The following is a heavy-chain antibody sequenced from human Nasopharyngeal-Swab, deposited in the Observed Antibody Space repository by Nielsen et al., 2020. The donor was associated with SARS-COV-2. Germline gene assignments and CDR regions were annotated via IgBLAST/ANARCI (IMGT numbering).Heavy chain of an antibody. CDR2: ITSSSTTK. J-gene: IGHJ4*02. V-gene: IGHV3-48*01. CDR3: AKEAPSCGADCRSLSDY. D-gene: IGHD2-21*02. Sequence: GESLKISCAASGFTFNSYSMNWVRQAPGKGLEWLSFITSSSTTKYYADSVKGRFTISRDNSKNTLYLQMNRLKADDTAIYYCAKEAPSCGADCRSLSDYWGQGILVTVSS. CDR1: GFTFNSYS.